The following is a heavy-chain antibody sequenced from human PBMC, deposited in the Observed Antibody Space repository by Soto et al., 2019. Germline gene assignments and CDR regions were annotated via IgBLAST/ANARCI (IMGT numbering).Heavy chain of an antibody. J-gene: IGHJ4*02. CDR2: VSGSGDST. CDR1: AFTFSSYA. Sequence: EVQLLESGGGLAQPGGSLRLSCAASAFTFSSYAMSWVRQAPGKGLEWVSAVSGSGDSTYYADSVKGRFTISRDNSKHTLYLQMNSLRAEDTAVYYCAKGRASDCPGCTQDYCGQGTLVTVSS. CDR3: AKGRASDCPGCTQDY. V-gene: IGHV3-23*01. D-gene: IGHD2-21*02.